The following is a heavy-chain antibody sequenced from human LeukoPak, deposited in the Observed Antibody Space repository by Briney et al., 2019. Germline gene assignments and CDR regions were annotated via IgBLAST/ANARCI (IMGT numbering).Heavy chain of an antibody. CDR1: AFTFSNHY. V-gene: IGHV3-74*01. Sequence: GGSLRLSCAASAFTFSNHYMHWVRQAHGKGLVSVSRIDPNGRYTSYADPVKGRFTISRDNAKNTLYLQMNTLGAEDTALYYCVRGSTDWNGMDVWGQGTTVTVSS. J-gene: IGHJ6*02. CDR3: VRGSTDWNGMDV. CDR2: IDPNGRYT. D-gene: IGHD6-19*01.